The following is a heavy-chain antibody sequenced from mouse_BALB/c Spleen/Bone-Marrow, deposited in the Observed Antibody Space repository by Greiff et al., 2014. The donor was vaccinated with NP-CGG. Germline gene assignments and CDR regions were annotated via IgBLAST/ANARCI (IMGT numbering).Heavy chain of an antibody. D-gene: IGHD2-4*01. CDR2: ISGGDSYT. CDR3: AMITTIAC. CDR1: GFTFSSYG. Sequence: EVQLVESGGGLVKPGGSLKLSCAASGFTFSSYGMSWVRQTPEKRLEWVATISGGDSYTYYPDSVKGRFTISRDNAKNTLYLQMSSLRSEDTAMYYCAMITTIACWGQGTLVTVSA. V-gene: IGHV5-9-2*01. J-gene: IGHJ3*01.